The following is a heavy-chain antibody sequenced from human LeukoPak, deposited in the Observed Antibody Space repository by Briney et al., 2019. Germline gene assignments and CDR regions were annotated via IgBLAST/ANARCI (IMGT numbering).Heavy chain of an antibody. CDR2: IYYSGNT. V-gene: IGHV4-59*12. J-gene: IGHJ4*02. D-gene: IGHD3-3*01. Sequence: SETLSLTCSVSSDSISGYYWSWLRQPPGKGLEWIGYIYYSGNTYYNPSLKSRVTISLDTSKNQFSLKLSSVTAADTAVYYCASGLFVVAGDYWGQGTLVTVSS. CDR3: ASGLFVVAGDY. CDR1: SDSISGYY.